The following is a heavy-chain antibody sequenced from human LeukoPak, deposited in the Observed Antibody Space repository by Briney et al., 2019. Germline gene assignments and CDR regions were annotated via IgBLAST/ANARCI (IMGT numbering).Heavy chain of an antibody. D-gene: IGHD3-22*01. Sequence: SETLSLTCAVYGGSFSGYYWSWIRQPPGKGLEWIGEISHSGSTNYNPSLKTRVTISVDTSKNQFSLKLSSVTAADTAVYYCARDSGTFYDSSGYYFLDYWGQGTLVTVSS. J-gene: IGHJ4*02. CDR2: ISHSGST. CDR3: ARDSGTFYDSSGYYFLDY. V-gene: IGHV4-34*01. CDR1: GGSFSGYY.